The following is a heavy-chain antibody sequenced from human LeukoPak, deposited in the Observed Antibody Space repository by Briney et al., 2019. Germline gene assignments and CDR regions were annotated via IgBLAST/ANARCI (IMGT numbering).Heavy chain of an antibody. Sequence: GGSLRLSCAASGFTFSNYGMHWVRQAPGKGLEWVAVISYDGSNKYYADSVKGRFTISRDDSKNTLYLQLNSLKTEDTAVYYCTTSYCSSTNCYDYWGQGTLVTVSS. D-gene: IGHD2-2*01. CDR3: TTSYCSSTNCYDY. J-gene: IGHJ4*02. CDR1: GFTFSNYG. V-gene: IGHV3-30*03. CDR2: ISYDGSNK.